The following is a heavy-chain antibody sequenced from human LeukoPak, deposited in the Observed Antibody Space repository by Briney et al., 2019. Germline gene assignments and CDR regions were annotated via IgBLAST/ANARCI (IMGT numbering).Heavy chain of an antibody. D-gene: IGHD6-19*01. J-gene: IGHJ4*02. V-gene: IGHV1-8*01. CDR3: ARGIAVAGSYYFDY. Sequence: ASVKVSCKASGYTFTSYDINWVRQATGQGLEWMGWMNPNSGNTGYAQKFQGRVTMTRNTSISTAYMELSSLRSEDTAAYYCARGIAVAGSYYFDYWGQGTLVTVSS. CDR1: GYTFTSYD. CDR2: MNPNSGNT.